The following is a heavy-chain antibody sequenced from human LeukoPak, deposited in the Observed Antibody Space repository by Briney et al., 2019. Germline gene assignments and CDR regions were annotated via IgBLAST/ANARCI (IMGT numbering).Heavy chain of an antibody. D-gene: IGHD5-18*01. V-gene: IGHV4-61*08. J-gene: IGHJ4*02. CDR2: IYYSGST. Sequence: SETVSLTCTVSGGSISRGGYYWSWIRQHPGKGLEWIGYIYYSGSTNYNPSLKSRVTISVDTSKNQFSLKLSSVTAADTAVYYCARGLGYSYSYYFDYWGQGTLVTVSS. CDR3: ARGLGYSYSYYFDY. CDR1: GGSISRGGYY.